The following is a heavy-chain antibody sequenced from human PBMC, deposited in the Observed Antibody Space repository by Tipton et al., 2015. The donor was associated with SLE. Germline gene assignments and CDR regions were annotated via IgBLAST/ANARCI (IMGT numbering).Heavy chain of an antibody. CDR2: IYYSGST. D-gene: IGHD4-23*01. J-gene: IGHJ4*02. V-gene: IGHV4-31*03. Sequence: TLSLTCTVSGDSINSGDYFWNWIRQHPGKGLEWIGYIYYSGSTYYNPSLKSRVTISVDTSKNQFSLKLSSVTAADTAVYYYALMPRWHYYFAYCGQRTLLSVSS. CDR3: ALMPRWHYYFAY. CDR1: GDSINSGDYF.